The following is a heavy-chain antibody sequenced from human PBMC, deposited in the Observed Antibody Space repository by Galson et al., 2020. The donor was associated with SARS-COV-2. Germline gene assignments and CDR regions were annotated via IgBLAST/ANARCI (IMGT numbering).Heavy chain of an antibody. Sequence: SETLSLTCTVSGGSISSHYWSWIRQPPGKGLEWIGYIYYSGSTNYNPSLKSRVTISVDTSKNQFSLKLSSVTAADTAVYYCARHPRDRPQGPNYYYYYMDVWGKGTTVTVSS. V-gene: IGHV4-59*11. CDR1: GGSISSHY. D-gene: IGHD6-6*01. CDR3: ARHPRDRPQGPNYYYYYMDV. CDR2: IYYSGST. J-gene: IGHJ6*03.